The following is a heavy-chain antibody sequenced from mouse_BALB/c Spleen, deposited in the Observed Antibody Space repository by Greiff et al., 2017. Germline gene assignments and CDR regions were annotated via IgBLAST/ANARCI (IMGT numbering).Heavy chain of an antibody. CDR3: ARFYYGSSYSDY. J-gene: IGHJ2*01. D-gene: IGHD1-1*01. CDR1: GYAFSSSW. Sequence: QVQLQQSGPELVKPGASVKISCKASGYAFSSSWMNWVKQRPGQGLEWIGRIYPGDGDTNYNGKFKDKATLTADKSSSTAYMQLSSLTSVDSAVYFCARFYYGSSYSDYWGQGTTLTVSS. V-gene: IGHV1-82*01. CDR2: IYPGDGDT.